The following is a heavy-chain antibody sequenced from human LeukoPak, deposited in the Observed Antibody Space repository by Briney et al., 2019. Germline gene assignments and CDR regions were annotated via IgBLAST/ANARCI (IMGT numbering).Heavy chain of an antibody. CDR2: ISSSSSYI. CDR1: GFTFSSYS. J-gene: IGHJ4*02. V-gene: IGHV3-21*01. Sequence: GGSLRLSCAASGFTFSSYSMNWVRQAPGKGLEWVSSISSSSSYIYYADSVKGRFTISRDNAKNSLYLQMNSLRGEDTAVYYCARAVSGSVDFDYWGQGTLVTVSS. D-gene: IGHD2-8*01. CDR3: ARAVSGSVDFDY.